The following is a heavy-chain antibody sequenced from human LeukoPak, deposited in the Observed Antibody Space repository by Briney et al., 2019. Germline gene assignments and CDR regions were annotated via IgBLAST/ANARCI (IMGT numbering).Heavy chain of an antibody. J-gene: IGHJ4*02. CDR1: GFTVSSNY. D-gene: IGHD4-23*01. Sequence: GGSLRLSCAASGFTVSSNYMSWVRQAPGKGLEWVSVIYSGGSTYYSDPVKGRFTISRDNSKNTVYLQMNSLRAEDTAVYYCARDPPTVGLDYWGQGTLVTVSS. CDR3: ARDPPTVGLDY. CDR2: IYSGGST. V-gene: IGHV3-53*01.